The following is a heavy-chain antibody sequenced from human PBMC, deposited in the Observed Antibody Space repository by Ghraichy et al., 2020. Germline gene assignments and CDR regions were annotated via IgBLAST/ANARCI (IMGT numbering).Heavy chain of an antibody. V-gene: IGHV3-53*01. CDR2: IYSGGST. Sequence: GGSLRLSCAASGFTVSNNYMSWVRQAPGKGLEWVAIIYSGGSTYYADSVKGRFTISSDNSKNTLYLQMNSLRAEDTAVYYCARQRHIAVAGGYDFWGQGTLVTVSS. CDR3: ARQRHIAVAGGYDF. CDR1: GFTVSNNY. D-gene: IGHD6-19*01. J-gene: IGHJ4*02.